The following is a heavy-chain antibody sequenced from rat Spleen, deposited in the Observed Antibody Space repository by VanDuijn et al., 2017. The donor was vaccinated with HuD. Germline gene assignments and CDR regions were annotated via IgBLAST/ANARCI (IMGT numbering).Heavy chain of an antibody. CDR2: RWSGGST. CDR3: TRGNFDY. J-gene: IGHJ2*01. CDR1: GFSLTSNG. V-gene: IGHV2S8*01. Sequence: QVQLKESGPGLVQPSRTLSLTCTVSGFSLTSNGVGWVRQSPEKGLEWLAIRWSGGSTYYNSVLKSRLNISRDTSKSQVFLKMNSLLTEDTAMYFCTRGNFDYWGQGVMVTVSS.